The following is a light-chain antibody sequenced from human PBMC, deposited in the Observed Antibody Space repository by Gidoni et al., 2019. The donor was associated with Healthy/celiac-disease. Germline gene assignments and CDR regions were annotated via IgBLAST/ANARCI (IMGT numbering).Light chain of an antibody. CDR3: QQYNSYWP. CDR2: DAS. V-gene: IGKV1-5*01. CDR1: QSISSW. J-gene: IGKJ1*01. Sequence: DIQMTQSPSTLSASVGDRVTITCRASQSISSWLAWYQQKPGKAPKLLIYDASSLESGVPSRFSGSGSGTEFTLTISSLQPDVFATYYCQQYNSYWPFGQGTKVEIK.